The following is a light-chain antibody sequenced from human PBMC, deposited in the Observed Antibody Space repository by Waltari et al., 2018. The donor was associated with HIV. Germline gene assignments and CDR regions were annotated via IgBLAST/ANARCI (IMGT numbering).Light chain of an antibody. CDR3: SSYTSSTTWV. CDR2: EVS. Sequence: QSALTQPASVSGSPGQSVTISCTGTNSDVGGYNYVSWYQHHPGKAPKLMIFEVSQRPSGVSNRFSGSKSGNTASLTISGLQAEDEADYYCSSYTSSTTWVVGGGTRVTVL. J-gene: IGLJ3*02. V-gene: IGLV2-14*01. CDR1: NSDVGGYNY.